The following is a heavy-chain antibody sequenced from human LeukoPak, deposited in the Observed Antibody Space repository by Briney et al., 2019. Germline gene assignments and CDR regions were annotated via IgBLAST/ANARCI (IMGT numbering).Heavy chain of an antibody. CDR1: GYRFTSYW. CDR2: IYPDDSDT. CDR3: ARHGHCTNGVCYSNYYYHMDV. Sequence: GESLKISCKGSGYRFTSYWIGWVRQMPGKGLEWMGIIYPDDSDTRYSPSFEGQITISVDKSISTAYLQWSSLKASDTAVYYCARHGHCTNGVCYSNYYYHMDVWGKGTTVTVSS. J-gene: IGHJ6*03. V-gene: IGHV5-51*01. D-gene: IGHD2-8*01.